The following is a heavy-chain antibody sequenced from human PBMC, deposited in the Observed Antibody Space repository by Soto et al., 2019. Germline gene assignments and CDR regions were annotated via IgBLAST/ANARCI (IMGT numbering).Heavy chain of an antibody. CDR3: AKDQGGDYDWVFDP. J-gene: IGHJ5*02. CDR1: GFTFSSYG. D-gene: IGHD4-17*01. Sequence: PGGSLRLSCAASGFTFSSYGMHWVRQAPGKGLEWVAVISYDGSNKYYADSVKGRFTISRDNSKNTLYLQMNSLRAEDTAVYYCAKDQGGDYDWVFDPWGQGT. V-gene: IGHV3-30*18. CDR2: ISYDGSNK.